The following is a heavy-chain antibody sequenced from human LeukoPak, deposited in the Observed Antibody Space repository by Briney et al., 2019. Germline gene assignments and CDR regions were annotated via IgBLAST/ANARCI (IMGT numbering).Heavy chain of an antibody. Sequence: GGSLRLSCAASGFTFSSYGMHWVRQAPGKGLEWVAFIRYDGSNKHYADSVKGRFTISRDNSKNTLYLQMNSLRAEDTAVYYCAKGLRLGELSFGHWGQGTLVTVSS. CDR1: GFTFSSYG. D-gene: IGHD3-16*02. J-gene: IGHJ4*02. CDR2: IRYDGSNK. V-gene: IGHV3-30*02. CDR3: AKGLRLGELSFGH.